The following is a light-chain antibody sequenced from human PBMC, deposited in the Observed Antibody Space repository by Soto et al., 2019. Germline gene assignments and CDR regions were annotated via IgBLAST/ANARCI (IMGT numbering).Light chain of an antibody. J-gene: IGLJ1*01. Sequence: QSVLTQPPSVSGAPGQRVTISCTGSTSDIGAGFDVHWYQQLPGKAPKLLIYGNTNRPSGVPDRFSGSKSGTSASLAITGLQAEDEADYYCQSYDSSLSGNDVFGTGTKGTV. CDR2: GNT. V-gene: IGLV1-40*01. CDR3: QSYDSSLSGNDV. CDR1: TSDIGAGFD.